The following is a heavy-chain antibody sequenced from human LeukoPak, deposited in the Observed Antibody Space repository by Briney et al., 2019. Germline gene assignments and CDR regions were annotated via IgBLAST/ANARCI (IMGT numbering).Heavy chain of an antibody. J-gene: IGHJ3*02. CDR2: IYYSGST. D-gene: IGHD6-13*01. V-gene: IGHV4-59*01. Sequence: SETLSLTCAVYGGSFSGYYWSWIRQPPGKGLEWIGYIYYSGSTNYNPSLKSRVTISVDTSKNQFSLKLSSVTAADTAVYYCARAQYSSSWCAFDIWGQGTMVTVSS. CDR3: ARAQYSSSWCAFDI. CDR1: GGSFSGYY.